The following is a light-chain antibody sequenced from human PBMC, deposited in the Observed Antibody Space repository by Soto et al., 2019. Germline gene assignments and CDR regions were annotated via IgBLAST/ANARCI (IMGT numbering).Light chain of an antibody. V-gene: IGKV1-39*01. CDR1: QSISSY. Sequence: DIQMTQSPSSLSAYVGDRVTITCRASQSISSYLNWYQQKPGKAPKLLIYAASSLQSGVPSRFSGSGSGTDFTLTISTLQPEEFATYYCQQSYSTPRTFGQGTKLEIK. CDR2: AAS. J-gene: IGKJ2*01. CDR3: QQSYSTPRT.